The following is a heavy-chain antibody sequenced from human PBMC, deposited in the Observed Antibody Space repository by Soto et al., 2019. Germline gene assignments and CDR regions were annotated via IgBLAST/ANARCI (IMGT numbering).Heavy chain of an antibody. V-gene: IGHV3-7*01. CDR1: GFTFGIYW. Sequence: EVQLEESGGGWVQPGGSLRLSCAASGFTFGIYWMSWVRQAPGKGLEWLATIKWDASEQKYVDSGKGRFAMSRDNAKNSLYLQMVSLRAAGTAVYYCARDSGCSSGTPVNHDLDYWGHGTLVTVSS. CDR2: IKWDASEQ. J-gene: IGHJ4*01. CDR3: ARDSGCSSGTPVNHDLDY. D-gene: IGHD3-10*01.